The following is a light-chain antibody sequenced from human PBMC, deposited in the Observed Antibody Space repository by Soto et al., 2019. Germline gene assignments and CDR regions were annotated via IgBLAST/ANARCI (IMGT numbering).Light chain of an antibody. J-gene: IGKJ5*01. CDR1: QSVSSNY. V-gene: IGKV3-20*01. CDR3: QQYGSSPIT. CDR2: VAS. Sequence: EIVLTQSPGTLSLSPGERATLSCRASQSVSSNYLAWYQQKPGQAPRVLIYVASSRATGIPDRFSGSGSGTDFTLTISRLEPEDFAVYYCQQYGSSPITFGQGTQLEIK.